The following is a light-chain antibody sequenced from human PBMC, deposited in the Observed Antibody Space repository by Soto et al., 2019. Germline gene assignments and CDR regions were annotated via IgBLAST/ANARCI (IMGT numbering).Light chain of an antibody. CDR1: SSDVGGYNY. J-gene: IGLJ1*01. V-gene: IGLV2-14*01. Sequence: QSVLTQPASVSGSPGQSITISCTGTSSDVGGYNYVSWYQQHPDKAPKLMIYEVSNRPSGVSNRFSGSKSGHTASLTISGLQSEDEDDYFCTSYTSYSNLDVFGTGTKLTVL. CDR2: EVS. CDR3: TSYTSYSNLDV.